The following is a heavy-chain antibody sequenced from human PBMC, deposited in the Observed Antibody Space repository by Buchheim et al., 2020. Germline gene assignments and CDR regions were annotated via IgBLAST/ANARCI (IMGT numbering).Heavy chain of an antibody. V-gene: IGHV3-73*01. Sequence: EVQLLESGGGLVQPGGSLRLSCAASGFTFSGSAMHWVRQASGKGLEWVGRIRSKANSYATAYAASVKGRFTISRDDSKNTAYLQMNSLKTEDTAVYYCTRILWFGESPPYYYYGMDVWGQGTT. CDR1: GFTFSGSA. J-gene: IGHJ6*02. CDR2: IRSKANSYAT. D-gene: IGHD3-10*01. CDR3: TRILWFGESPPYYYYGMDV.